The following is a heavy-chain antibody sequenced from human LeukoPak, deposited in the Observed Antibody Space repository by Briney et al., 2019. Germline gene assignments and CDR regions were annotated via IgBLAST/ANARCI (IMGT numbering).Heavy chain of an antibody. J-gene: IGHJ4*03. CDR1: GFTFSSYS. V-gene: IGHV3-21*01. Sequence: GGSLRLSCAASGFTFSSYSMNWVRQAPGKGLEWVSSISSSSSYIYYADSVKGRFTISRDNAKNSLYLQMNSLRAEDTAVYYCARSLKECSSTSCYFDYWGQGTTVTVSS. CDR2: ISSSSSYI. CDR3: ARSLKECSSTSCYFDY. D-gene: IGHD2-2*01.